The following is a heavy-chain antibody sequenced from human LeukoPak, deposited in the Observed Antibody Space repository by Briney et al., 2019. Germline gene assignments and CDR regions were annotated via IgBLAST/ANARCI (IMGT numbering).Heavy chain of an antibody. Sequence: PSETLSLTCAVSGGSVSGVSYSWRWIRQPPGKGLEWIGHIYYSGRTDYNPSLKSRVTISVDTSKNQFSLKLSSVTAADTTVYYCASGLYSGTYPIGMDVWGQGTTVTVSS. D-gene: IGHD1-26*01. CDR1: GGSVSGVSYS. V-gene: IGHV4-61*01. CDR2: IYYSGRT. J-gene: IGHJ6*02. CDR3: ASGLYSGTYPIGMDV.